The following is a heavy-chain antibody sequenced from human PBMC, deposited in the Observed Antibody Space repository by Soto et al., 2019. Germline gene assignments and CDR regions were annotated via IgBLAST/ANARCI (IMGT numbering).Heavy chain of an antibody. D-gene: IGHD3-22*01. CDR2: IYHSGST. CDR3: ARGALDSSGYYADPFDY. Sequence: PSETLSLTCAVSGGSISSSNWWSWVRQPPGKGLEWIGEIYHSGSTNYNPSLKSRVTISVDKSKNQFSLKLSSVTAADTAVYYCARGALDSSGYYADPFDYWGQGTLVTVSS. CDR1: GGSISSSNW. V-gene: IGHV4-4*02. J-gene: IGHJ4*02.